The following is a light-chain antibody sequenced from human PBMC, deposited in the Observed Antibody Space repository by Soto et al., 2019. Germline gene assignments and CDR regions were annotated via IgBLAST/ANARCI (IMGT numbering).Light chain of an antibody. V-gene: IGKV3-15*01. J-gene: IGKJ5*01. Sequence: EVVMTQSPATLSVSPWERASLSCMASENIINNLAWYQHKPGQTPRLLMYDASTRATGIPARFSGSGSGTEFILTIRSLQSEDFAVYYCQQYNNWPPINCGQGTRREIK. CDR3: QQYNNWPPIN. CDR2: DAS. CDR1: ENIINN.